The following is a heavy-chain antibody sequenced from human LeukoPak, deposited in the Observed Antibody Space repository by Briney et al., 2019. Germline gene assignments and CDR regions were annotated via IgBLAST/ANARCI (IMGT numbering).Heavy chain of an antibody. CDR2: IYYSGST. V-gene: IGHV4-59*01. Sequence: AEPLSLTCTVSGGSISSYYWSWIRQPPGKGLEWIGYIYYSGSTNYNPSLKSRVTISVDTSKNQFSLKLSSVTAADTAVYYCAREEDYWGQGTLVSVSS. J-gene: IGHJ4*02. CDR3: AREEDY. CDR1: GGSISSYY.